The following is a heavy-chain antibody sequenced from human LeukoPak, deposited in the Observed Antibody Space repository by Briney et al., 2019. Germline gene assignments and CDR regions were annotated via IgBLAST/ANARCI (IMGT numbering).Heavy chain of an antibody. V-gene: IGHV1-18*01. Sequence: GASVKVSCKASGYTFTSYGISWVRQAPGQGLEWTGWISAYNGNTNYAQKLQGRVTMTTDTSTSTAYTELRSLRSDDTAVYYCARDPDYMDVWGKGTTVTVSS. CDR2: ISAYNGNT. CDR3: ARDPDYMDV. J-gene: IGHJ6*03. CDR1: GYTFTSYG.